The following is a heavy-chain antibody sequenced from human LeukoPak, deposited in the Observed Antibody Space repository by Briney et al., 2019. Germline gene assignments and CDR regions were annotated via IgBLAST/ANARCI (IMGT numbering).Heavy chain of an antibody. CDR2: TYYRSKWYN. CDR3: ARDCCRHTVAGGYYMDV. D-gene: IGHD6-19*01. J-gene: IGHJ6*03. Sequence: SQTLSLTCAISGDSASSNSAAWNWIRQSPSRGLEWLGRTYYRSKWYNDYAVSVKSRITINPDTSKNQFSLQLNSVTPEDTAVYYCARDCCRHTVAGGYYMDVWGKGTTVTVSS. V-gene: IGHV6-1*01. CDR1: GDSASSNSAA.